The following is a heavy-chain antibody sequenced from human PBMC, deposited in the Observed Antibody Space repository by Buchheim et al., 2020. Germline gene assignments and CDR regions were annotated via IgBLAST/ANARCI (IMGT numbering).Heavy chain of an antibody. V-gene: IGHV3-30*18. CDR2: ISYDGSNK. Sequence: QVQLVESGGGVVQPGRSLGLSCAASGFTFSSYGMHWVRQTPGKGLEWVAVISYDGSNKYYADSVKGRFTISRDNSKSTLYLQMNSLRAEDTAVYYCANPVWDYYYDSSGYYSAFDYWGQGTL. CDR3: ANPVWDYYYDSSGYYSAFDY. J-gene: IGHJ4*02. D-gene: IGHD3-22*01. CDR1: GFTFSSYG.